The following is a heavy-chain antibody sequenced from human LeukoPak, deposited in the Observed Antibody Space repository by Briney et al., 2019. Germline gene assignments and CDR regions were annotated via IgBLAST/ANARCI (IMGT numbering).Heavy chain of an antibody. V-gene: IGHV3-23*01. CDR1: GFTFSNFW. D-gene: IGHD3-3*01. CDR2: ISGSGGST. J-gene: IGHJ3*02. Sequence: GGSLRLSCTASGFTFSNFWMGWARQAPGKGLEWVSAISGSGGSTYYADSVKGRFTISRDNSKNTLYLQMNSLRAEDTAVYYCAKVRYYDFWSGYFDAFDIWGQGTMVTVSS. CDR3: AKVRYYDFWSGYFDAFDI.